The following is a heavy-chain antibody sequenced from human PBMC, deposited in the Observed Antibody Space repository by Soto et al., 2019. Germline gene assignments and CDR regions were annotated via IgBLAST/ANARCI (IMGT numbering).Heavy chain of an antibody. D-gene: IGHD3-3*01. J-gene: IGHJ4*02. CDR3: ASRPPNSQYYGVLDY. CDR1: ELTFSSYG. CDR2: ISSSSSYI. V-gene: IGHV3-21*04. Sequence: GGSLILSYAASELTFSSYGINWVRHAPVTGLAWVSSISSSSSYISYADCVKGRFTISRDNVKNSLFLQMNNLRPEDSATYYCASRPPNSQYYGVLDYWGQGPLVNV.